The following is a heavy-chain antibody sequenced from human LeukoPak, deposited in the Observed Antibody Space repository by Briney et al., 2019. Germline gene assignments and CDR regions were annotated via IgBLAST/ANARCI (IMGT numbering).Heavy chain of an antibody. CDR3: AKPVVIQY. CDR2: VSSSSSAI. Sequence: GGSLRLSCAASGFTFSSYSMNWVRQAPGKGLEWVSYVSSSSSAIYYADSVKGRFTISRDNAKNSLYLQMNSLTDDDTAVYYCAKPVVIQYWGQGTLVTVSS. J-gene: IGHJ4*02. V-gene: IGHV3-48*02. D-gene: IGHD3-22*01. CDR1: GFTFSSYS.